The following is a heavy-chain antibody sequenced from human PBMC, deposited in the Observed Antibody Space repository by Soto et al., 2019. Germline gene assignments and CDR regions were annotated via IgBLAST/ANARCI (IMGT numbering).Heavy chain of an antibody. CDR2: ISSSSSYI. CDR1: GFTFSSSS. J-gene: IGHJ5*02. V-gene: IGHV3-21*01. Sequence: EVQLVASGGGLVKPGGSLRLSCAASGFTFSSSSMNWVRQAPGKGLEWVSSISSSSSYIYYADSVKGRFTISRDNAKNSLYLQMNSLRAEDTAVYYCARYEYSSSSNWFDPWGQGTLVTVSS. CDR3: ARYEYSSSSNWFDP. D-gene: IGHD6-6*01.